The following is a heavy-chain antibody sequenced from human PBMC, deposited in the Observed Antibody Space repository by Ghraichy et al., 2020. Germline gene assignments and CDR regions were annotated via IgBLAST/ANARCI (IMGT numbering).Heavy chain of an antibody. V-gene: IGHV4-59*08. Sequence: SETLSLTCTVSGVSISSYYWSWIRQSPGKGLEWIGYISYTGSNNFNPSLKSRVTISEDTSKNQFSLNVRSVTAADTAVYYCARPGYCSGGSCYDWYFDVWARGTLVTVSS. CDR1: GVSISSYY. CDR3: ARPGYCSGGSCYDWYFDV. D-gene: IGHD2-15*01. CDR2: ISYTGSN. J-gene: IGHJ2*01.